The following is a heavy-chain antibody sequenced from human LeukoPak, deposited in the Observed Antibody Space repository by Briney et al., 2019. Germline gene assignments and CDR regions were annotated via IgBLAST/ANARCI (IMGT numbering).Heavy chain of an antibody. CDR1: GYSISSGYY. CDR3: AGGKRWLPIFDY. Sequence: PSETLSLTCTVSGYSISSGYYWSWIRQPPGKGLEWIGYIYYSGSTNYNPSLKSRVTISVDTSKNQFSLKLSSVTAADTAVYYCAGGKRWLPIFDYWGQGTLVTVSS. D-gene: IGHD5-24*01. V-gene: IGHV4-61*01. J-gene: IGHJ4*02. CDR2: IYYSGST.